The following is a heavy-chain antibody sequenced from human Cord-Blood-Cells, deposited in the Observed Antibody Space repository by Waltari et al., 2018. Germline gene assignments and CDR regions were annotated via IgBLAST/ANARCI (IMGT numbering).Heavy chain of an antibody. CDR2: IYYSGST. J-gene: IGHJ6*03. CDR3: ARGLYCSGGSCYSLGYYYYYYMDV. Sequence: QVQLQESGPGLVKPSQTLSLTCTVSGGSISSGGYYWSWIRQHPGKGPGWYGYIYYSGSTYYNPSLKSRVTISVDTSKNQFSLKLSSVTAADTAVYYCARGLYCSGGSCYSLGYYYYYYMDVWGKGTTVTVSS. D-gene: IGHD2-15*01. CDR1: GGSISSGGYY. V-gene: IGHV4-31*03.